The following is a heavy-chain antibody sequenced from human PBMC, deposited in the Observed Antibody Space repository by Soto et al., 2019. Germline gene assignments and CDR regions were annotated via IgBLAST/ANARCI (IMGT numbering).Heavy chain of an antibody. D-gene: IGHD2-15*01. CDR2: IYYSGGT. Sequence: SSETLSLTCTVSGGSISSYYWSWIRQPPGKGLEWIGYIYYSGGTNYNPSLKSRVTISVDTSKNQFSLKLSSVTAADTAVYYCARHVGGYCSGGSCYPQPDYWGQGTLVNVS. V-gene: IGHV4-59*08. CDR3: ARHVGGYCSGGSCYPQPDY. CDR1: GGSISSYY. J-gene: IGHJ4*02.